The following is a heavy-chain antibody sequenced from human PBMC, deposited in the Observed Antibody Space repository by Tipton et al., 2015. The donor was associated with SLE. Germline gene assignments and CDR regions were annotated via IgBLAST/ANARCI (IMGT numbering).Heavy chain of an antibody. CDR3: ARPGLPVVPAAIGAFDI. CDR2: IYYSGST. Sequence: TLSLTCTVSGGSISSSSYYWGWIRQPPGKGLEWIGSIYYSGSTYYNPSLKSRVTISVDTSKNQFSLKLSSVTAADTAVYYCARPGLPVVPAAIGAFDIWGQGTMVTVSS. CDR1: GGSISSSSYY. J-gene: IGHJ3*02. D-gene: IGHD2-2*02. V-gene: IGHV4-39*01.